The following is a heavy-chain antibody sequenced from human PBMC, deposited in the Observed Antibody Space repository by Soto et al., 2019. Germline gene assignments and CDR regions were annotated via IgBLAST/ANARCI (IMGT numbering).Heavy chain of an antibody. Sequence: SVKVSCKASGGTFSSYTISWVRQAPGQGLEWMGRIIPILGIANYAQKFQGRVTITADKSTSTAYMELSSLRSEDTAVYYCARVTIAAAQLGYYYYGMDVWGQGTTVPVSS. D-gene: IGHD6-13*01. CDR3: ARVTIAAAQLGYYYYGMDV. V-gene: IGHV1-69*02. CDR2: IIPILGIA. CDR1: GGTFSSYT. J-gene: IGHJ6*02.